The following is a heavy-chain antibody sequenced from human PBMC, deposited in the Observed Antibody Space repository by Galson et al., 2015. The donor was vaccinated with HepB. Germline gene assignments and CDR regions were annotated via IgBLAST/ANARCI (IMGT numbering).Heavy chain of an antibody. CDR1: GGTFSSYA. CDR2: IIPILGIA. Sequence: SVKVSCKASGGTFSSYAISWVRQAPGQGLEWMGRIIPILGIANYAQKFQGRVTITADKSTSTAYMELSSLRSEDTAVYYCARCKIKSYEYGMDVWGQGTTVTVSS. CDR3: ARCKIKSYEYGMDV. D-gene: IGHD3-3*01. J-gene: IGHJ6*02. V-gene: IGHV1-69*04.